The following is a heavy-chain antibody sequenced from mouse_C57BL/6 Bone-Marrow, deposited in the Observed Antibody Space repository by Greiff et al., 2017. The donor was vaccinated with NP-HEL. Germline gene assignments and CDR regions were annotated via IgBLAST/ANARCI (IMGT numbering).Heavy chain of an antibody. CDR3: TTFDSLYAMDY. CDR2: IDPENGDT. V-gene: IGHV14-4*01. D-gene: IGHD2-4*01. J-gene: IGHJ4*01. Sequence: VQLQQSGAELVRPGASVKLSCTASGFNINDDYMHWVKQRPEQGLEWIGWIDPENGDTEYASKFQGKATITADTSSNTAYLQLSSLTSEDTAVYYCTTFDSLYAMDYWGQGTSVTVSS. CDR1: GFNINDDY.